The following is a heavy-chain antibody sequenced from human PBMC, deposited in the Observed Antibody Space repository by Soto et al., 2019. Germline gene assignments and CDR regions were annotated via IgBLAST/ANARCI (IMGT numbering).Heavy chain of an antibody. CDR2: IKQDGSEK. V-gene: IGHV3-7*01. D-gene: IGHD3-3*01. CDR1: GFTFSSYW. Sequence: GSLRLSCAASGFTFSSYWMSWVRQAPGKGLEWVANIKQDGSEKYYVDSVKGRFTISRDNAKNSLYLQMNSLRAEDTAVYYCARGPWSGYDYYYYYMDVWGKGTTVTVSS. J-gene: IGHJ6*03. CDR3: ARGPWSGYDYYYYYMDV.